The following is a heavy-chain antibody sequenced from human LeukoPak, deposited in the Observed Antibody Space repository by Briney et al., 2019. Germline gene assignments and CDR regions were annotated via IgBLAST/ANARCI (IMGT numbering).Heavy chain of an antibody. CDR2: ISGSGGST. CDR3: AKAVKNWNSYYFDY. V-gene: IGHV3-23*01. CDR1: GFTFSSYG. Sequence: GGSLRLSCAASGFTFSSYGMHWVRQAPGKGLEWVSAISGSGGSTYYADSVKGRFTISRDNSKNTLYLQMNSLRAEDTAVYYCAKAVKNWNSYYFDYWGQGTLVTVSS. J-gene: IGHJ4*02. D-gene: IGHD1-1*01.